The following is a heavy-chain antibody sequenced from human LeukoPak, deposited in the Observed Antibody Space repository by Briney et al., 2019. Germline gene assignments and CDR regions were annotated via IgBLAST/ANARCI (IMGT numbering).Heavy chain of an antibody. V-gene: IGHV1-69*05. CDR1: GGTFSNYG. J-gene: IGHJ4*02. Sequence: SVKVSCKASGGTFSNYGISWVRQAPGQGLEWMGRIIPIFGTANYAQKFQGRVTITTDESASTAYMELSSLRSEDTAVYYCARDLYSGSYHNYFDYWGQGTLVTVSS. CDR3: ARDLYSGSYHNYFDY. D-gene: IGHD1-26*01. CDR2: IIPIFGTA.